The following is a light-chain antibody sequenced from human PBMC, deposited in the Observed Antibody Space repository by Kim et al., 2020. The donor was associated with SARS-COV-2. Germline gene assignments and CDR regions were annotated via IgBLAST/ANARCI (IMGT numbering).Light chain of an antibody. CDR2: AAS. V-gene: IGKV1-8*01. CDR1: QGISSY. CDR3: QQYHSYPPT. J-gene: IGKJ4*01. Sequence: AIRITQSPSSLSASTGDRVTITCRASQGISSYLAWYQQKPGKAPKLLIYAASTLQSGVPSRFSGSGPGTDFTLTISWLQSEDFATYYCQQYHSYPPTFGGGTKVDIK.